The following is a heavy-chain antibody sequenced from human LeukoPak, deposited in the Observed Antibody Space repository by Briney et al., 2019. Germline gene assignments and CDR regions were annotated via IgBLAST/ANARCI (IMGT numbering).Heavy chain of an antibody. CDR2: TYYSGST. D-gene: IGHD3-3*01. J-gene: IGHJ6*02. CDR3: ARADAYFGVAAYYYYGMDV. CDR1: GGSISSSSYY. V-gene: IGHV4-61*01. Sequence: SETLSLTCTVSGGSISSSSYYWSWIRQPPGKGLEWIGYTYYSGSTNYNPSLKSRVTISVDTSKNQFSLKLSSVTAADTAVYYCARADAYFGVAAYYYYGMDVWGQGTTVTVSS.